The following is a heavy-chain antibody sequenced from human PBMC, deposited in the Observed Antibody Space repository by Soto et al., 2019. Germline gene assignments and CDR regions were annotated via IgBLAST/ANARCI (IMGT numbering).Heavy chain of an antibody. D-gene: IGHD6-13*01. CDR1: GDSVSSNSAA. Sequence: SQTLSLTCAISGDSVSSNSAAWNWIRQSPSRGLEWLGRTYYRSKWYNDYAVSVKSRITINPDTSKNQFSLQLNSVTPEDTAVYYCARVGGKAAAGTPNWFDPWGQGTLVTVSS. CDR3: ARVGGKAAAGTPNWFDP. V-gene: IGHV6-1*01. J-gene: IGHJ5*02. CDR2: TYYRSKWYN.